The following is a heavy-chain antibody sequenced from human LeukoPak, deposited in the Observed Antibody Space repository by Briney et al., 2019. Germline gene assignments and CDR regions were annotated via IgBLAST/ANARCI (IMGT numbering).Heavy chain of an antibody. V-gene: IGHV3-9*01. CDR2: ISWNSGSI. D-gene: IGHD1-26*01. J-gene: IGHJ4*02. Sequence: PGGSLRLSCAASGFTFDDYAMHWVRQAPGKGLEWVSGISWNSGSIGYADSVKGRFTISRDNAKNSLYLQMNSLRAEDTALYYCAKETEGGATFLYWGQGTLVTVSS. CDR1: GFTFDDYA. CDR3: AKETEGGATFLY.